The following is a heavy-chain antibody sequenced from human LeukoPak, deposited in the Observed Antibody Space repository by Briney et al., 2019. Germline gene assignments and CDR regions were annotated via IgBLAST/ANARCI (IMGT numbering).Heavy chain of an antibody. CDR2: ISGSSSTI. D-gene: IGHD2-21*01. CDR3: ARRVIAVGLDY. V-gene: IGHV3-48*04. J-gene: IGHJ4*02. CDR1: GFTFSSYS. Sequence: GGSLRLSCAASGFTFSSYSMNWVRQAPGKGLEWVSYISGSSSTIYYADSVKGRFTISRDNAKNSVFLQMNSLRAEDTAVYYCARRVIAVGLDYWGQGTLVTVSS.